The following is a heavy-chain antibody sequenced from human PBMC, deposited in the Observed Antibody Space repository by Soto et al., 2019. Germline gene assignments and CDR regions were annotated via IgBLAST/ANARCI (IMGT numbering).Heavy chain of an antibody. CDR2: ISAYNGNT. J-gene: IGHJ4*02. CDR3: ATTTGQYYFDSSGTCDY. V-gene: IGHV1-18*04. Sequence: QVQLVQSGAEVKKPGASVKVSCKASGYTFTSYGISWVRQAPGQGLEWMGWISAYNGNTNYAQKLQGRVTMTTDTSTSTSYMELRSLRSDDTAVYYCATTTGQYYFDSSGTCDYWCQGTLLTVSS. D-gene: IGHD3-22*01. CDR1: GYTFTSYG.